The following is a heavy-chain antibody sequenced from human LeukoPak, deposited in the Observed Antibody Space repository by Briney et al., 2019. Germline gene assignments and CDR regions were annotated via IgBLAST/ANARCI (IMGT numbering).Heavy chain of an antibody. D-gene: IGHD1-14*01. V-gene: IGHV4-59*08. J-gene: IGHJ2*01. CDR1: GGSISSYY. Sequence: SETLSLTCTVSGGSISSYYWSWIRQPPGKVLEYIGYIYYSGNTNSNPSLNSRVTISVDTSKNQSSLKLSSVTAADTAVYYCARRGSGAALEYYFDLWGRGTLVTVSS. CDR2: IYYSGNT. CDR3: ARRGSGAALEYYFDL.